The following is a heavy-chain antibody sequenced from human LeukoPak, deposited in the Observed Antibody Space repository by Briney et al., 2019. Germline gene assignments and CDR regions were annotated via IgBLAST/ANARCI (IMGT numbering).Heavy chain of an antibody. Sequence: SETPSLTCTVSGVSISTYYWTWVRQPPGKGLEWVGYFYSSGSTNYNPSLESRVTMSADTSKKQLSLKLSSVTAADTAVYYCARSDPNTYYDFWSGYSLLPYYYYYGMDVWGQGTTVTVSS. CDR3: ARSDPNTYYDFWSGYSLLPYYYYYGMDV. D-gene: IGHD3-3*01. J-gene: IGHJ6*02. CDR1: GVSISTYY. CDR2: FYSSGST. V-gene: IGHV4-4*09.